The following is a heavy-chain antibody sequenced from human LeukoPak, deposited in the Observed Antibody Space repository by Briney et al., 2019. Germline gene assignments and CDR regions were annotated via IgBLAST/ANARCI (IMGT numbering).Heavy chain of an antibody. CDR1: GGSISSADSY. CDR2: IYSNGNT. D-gene: IGHD3-10*01. V-gene: IGHV4-31*03. CDR3: ARTSGHLSGSANAAFDI. Sequence: PSQTLSLTCTVSGGSISSADSYWGWIRQHPGKGLEWIGYIYSNGNTFYNPSLKSRITISVDTSKNQCSLELTSVIAADTAVYYCARTSGHLSGSANAAFDIWGQGTVVTVSS. J-gene: IGHJ3*02.